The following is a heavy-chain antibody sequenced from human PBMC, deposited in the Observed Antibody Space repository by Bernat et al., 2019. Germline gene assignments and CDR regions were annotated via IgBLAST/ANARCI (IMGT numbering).Heavy chain of an antibody. CDR2: INHSGST. V-gene: IGHV4-34*01. Sequence: QVQLQQWGAGLLKPSETLSLTCAVYGGSFSGYYWSWIRQPPGKGLEWIGEINHSGSTNYNPSLKIRVTISVDTSKNQFSLKLSSVTAADTAVYYCAIEYCSGGSCYSNDAFDIWGQGTMVTVSS. CDR3: AIEYCSGGSCYSNDAFDI. J-gene: IGHJ3*02. CDR1: GGSFSGYY. D-gene: IGHD2-15*01.